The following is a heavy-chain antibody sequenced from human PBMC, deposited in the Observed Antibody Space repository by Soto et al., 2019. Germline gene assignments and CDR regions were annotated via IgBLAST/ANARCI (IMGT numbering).Heavy chain of an antibody. Sequence: QVQLVQSGAEMKKPGSSVKVSCQSSGGTFNTYAMNWVRQAPGQGPEWMGDISPMFGAANYAPKFQGRVTITADESTGTSYMQLSSLASGDPALYFCAREVQVHTPAFVYWGQGTRVTVSS. V-gene: IGHV1-69*19. D-gene: IGHD3-10*01. CDR2: ISPMFGAA. CDR1: GGTFNTYA. J-gene: IGHJ4*02. CDR3: AREVQVHTPAFVY.